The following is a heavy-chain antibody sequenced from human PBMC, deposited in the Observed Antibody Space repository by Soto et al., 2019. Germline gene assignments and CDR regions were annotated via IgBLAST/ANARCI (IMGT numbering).Heavy chain of an antibody. CDR1: GYSFTSYW. D-gene: IGHD3-3*01. J-gene: IGHJ3*02. CDR3: ARVAEYYDFWSGDFDAFDI. Sequence: GEALKISCKGSGYSFTSYWIGSVRQMPGKGLEWMGIIYPGDSDTRYSPSFQGQVTISADKSISTAYLQWSSLKASDTAMYYCARVAEYYDFWSGDFDAFDIWGQGTMVTVSS. V-gene: IGHV5-51*01. CDR2: IYPGDSDT.